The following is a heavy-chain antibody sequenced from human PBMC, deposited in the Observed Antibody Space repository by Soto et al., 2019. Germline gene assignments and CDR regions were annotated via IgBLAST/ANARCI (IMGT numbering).Heavy chain of an antibody. V-gene: IGHV4-4*02. CDR3: ARVRQGCSANNCYFDP. D-gene: IGHD1-1*01. J-gene: IGHJ5*01. CDR2: VHISGHS. Sequence: SETLSLTCTLSGGSVRAPDWWNWVRQSPDKGLEWIAEVHISGHSNYNPSLRSRVSVSIDSSKNQFYLNLNSVTAADTAIYYCARVRQGCSANNCYFDPWGQGTPVTVSP. CDR1: GGSVRAPDW.